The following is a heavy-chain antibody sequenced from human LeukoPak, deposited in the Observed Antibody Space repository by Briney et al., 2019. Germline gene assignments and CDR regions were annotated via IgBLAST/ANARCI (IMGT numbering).Heavy chain of an antibody. V-gene: IGHV3-21*01. J-gene: IGHJ6*02. Sequence: GGSLRLSCAASGFTFTTYSMNWVRQAPGKGLEWVSPISSDSNYIYYADSLKGRFTISRDNAKNSLYLQMISLRAEDTAVYYCARVAFGLYVMDVWGQGTTVTVSS. D-gene: IGHD3/OR15-3a*01. CDR3: ARVAFGLYVMDV. CDR1: GFTFTTYS. CDR2: ISSDSNYI.